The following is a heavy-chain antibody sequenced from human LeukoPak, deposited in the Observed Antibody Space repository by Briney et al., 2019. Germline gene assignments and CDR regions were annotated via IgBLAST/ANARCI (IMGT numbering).Heavy chain of an antibody. J-gene: IGHJ4*02. CDR3: ARGGSGWFEFDY. CDR1: GGSISSYY. CDR2: IYYSGST. V-gene: IGHV4-59*01. Sequence: SETLSLTCAVSGGSISSYYWSWIRQPPGKGLEWIGYIYYSGSTNYNPSLKSRLTISVDTSKNQFSLKLSSVTAADTAVYYCARGGSGWFEFDYWGQGTLVTVSS. D-gene: IGHD6-19*01.